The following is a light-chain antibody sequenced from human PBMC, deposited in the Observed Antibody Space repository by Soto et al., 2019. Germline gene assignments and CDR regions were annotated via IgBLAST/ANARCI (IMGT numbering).Light chain of an antibody. J-gene: IGLJ2*01. CDR1: SSDVGSYNL. V-gene: IGLV2-23*03. Sequence: QSALTQPASVSGSPGQSITISCTGTSSDVGSYNLVSWYQQHPGKGPKLMIYEGTKVPSGVSLRFSGSKSGNTASLTISGLQAEDYADYYCCSYAGSSTFVVFGGGTKLTVL. CDR2: EGT. CDR3: CSYAGSSTFVV.